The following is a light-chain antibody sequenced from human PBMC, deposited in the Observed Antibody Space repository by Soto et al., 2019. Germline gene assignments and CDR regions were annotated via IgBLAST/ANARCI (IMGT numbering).Light chain of an antibody. V-gene: IGLV2-14*01. Sequence: QSALTQPASVSGSPGQSITISCTGTSSDVGGYNYVSWYQQHPGKAPKLIIYEVSDRPSGVSNRFSGSKSGNTASLTISGLQAEDEADYYCSSYTSTSTRVFGGGTQLTVL. J-gene: IGLJ3*02. CDR1: SSDVGGYNY. CDR3: SSYTSTSTRV. CDR2: EVS.